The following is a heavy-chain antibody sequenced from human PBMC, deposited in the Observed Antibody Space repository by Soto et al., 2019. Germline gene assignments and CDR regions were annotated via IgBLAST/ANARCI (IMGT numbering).Heavy chain of an antibody. CDR1: GYTFTSYD. Sequence: QVQLVQSGAEVEKPGASVKVSCKASGYTFTSYDINWVRQATGQGLEWMGWMNPNSGNTGYAQKFQGRVTMTRNTSISTAYMELSSLRSEDTAVYYCARDIVVVVAATHYGMDVWGQGTTVTVSS. D-gene: IGHD2-15*01. CDR2: MNPNSGNT. V-gene: IGHV1-8*01. J-gene: IGHJ6*02. CDR3: ARDIVVVVAATHYGMDV.